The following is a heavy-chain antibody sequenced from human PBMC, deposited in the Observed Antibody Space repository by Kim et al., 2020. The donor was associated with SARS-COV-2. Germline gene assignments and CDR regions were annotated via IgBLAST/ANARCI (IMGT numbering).Heavy chain of an antibody. D-gene: IGHD6-19*01. CDR3: ARETEGSSGWYYFDY. Sequence: GGSLRLSCAASGFTVSSNYMSWVRQAPGKGLEWVSVIYSGGSTYYADSVKGRFTISRDNSKNTLYLQMNSLRAEDTAVYYCARETEGSSGWYYFDYWGQGTLVTVSS. J-gene: IGHJ4*02. CDR1: GFTVSSNY. V-gene: IGHV3-66*01. CDR2: IYSGGST.